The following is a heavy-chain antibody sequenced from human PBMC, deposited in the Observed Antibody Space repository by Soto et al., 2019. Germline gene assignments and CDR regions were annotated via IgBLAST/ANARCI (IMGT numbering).Heavy chain of an antibody. CDR1: GYTFTSYD. Sequence: ASVKVSCKASGYTFTSYDINWVRQDTGQGLEWMGWMNPNSGNTGYAQKFQGRVTMTRNTSISTAYMELSSLRSEDTAVYYCARGSWYCSGGSCYRSGAFDIWGQGAMVTVSS. CDR3: ARGSWYCSGGSCYRSGAFDI. D-gene: IGHD2-15*01. J-gene: IGHJ3*02. V-gene: IGHV1-8*01. CDR2: MNPNSGNT.